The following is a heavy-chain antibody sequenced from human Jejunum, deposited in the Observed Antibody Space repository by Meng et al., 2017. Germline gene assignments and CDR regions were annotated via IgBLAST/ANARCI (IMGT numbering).Heavy chain of an antibody. CDR1: GDSVSSNSAA. CDR2: TYYRSKWSS. V-gene: IGHV6-1*01. Sequence: SQTLSLTCAISGDSVSSNSAAWNWIRQSPSRGLEWLGRTYYRSKWSSDYAVSVRGRITINADTSKNQFSLQLNSVTPEDTAVYYCARKAVAVGTFDYWGQGTLVTV. D-gene: IGHD6-19*01. J-gene: IGHJ4*02. CDR3: ARKAVAVGTFDY.